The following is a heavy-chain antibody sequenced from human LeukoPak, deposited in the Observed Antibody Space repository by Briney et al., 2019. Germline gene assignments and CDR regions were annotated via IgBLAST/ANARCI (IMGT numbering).Heavy chain of an antibody. CDR2: ISSSGSTI. Sequence: GGSLRLSCAASGFTFSDYYMSWIRQAPGKGLEWVSYISSSGSTIHYADSVKGRFTISRDNAKNSLYLQMNSLRAEDTAVYYCARAKVDYDILTGAPYFDYWGQGTLVTVSS. CDR3: ARAKVDYDILTGAPYFDY. CDR1: GFTFSDYY. J-gene: IGHJ4*02. D-gene: IGHD3-9*01. V-gene: IGHV3-11*01.